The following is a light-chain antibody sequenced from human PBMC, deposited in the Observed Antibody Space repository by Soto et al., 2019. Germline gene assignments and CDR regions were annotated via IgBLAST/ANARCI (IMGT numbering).Light chain of an antibody. CDR2: KAS. CDR3: QQYASYWT. Sequence: DIQMTQSPSTLSASVGDRVTITCRASQNIRSWLAWYQQKPGKAPKLLIYKASSLESGVPSRFSGSGSGTEFTLTISSLQPDDFATYYCQQYASYWTFDQGTKVEIK. CDR1: QNIRSW. J-gene: IGKJ1*01. V-gene: IGKV1-5*03.